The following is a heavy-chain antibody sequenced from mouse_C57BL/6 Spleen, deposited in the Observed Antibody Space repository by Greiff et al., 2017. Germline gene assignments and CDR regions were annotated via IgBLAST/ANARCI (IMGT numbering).Heavy chain of an antibody. CDR1: GFSFNTYA. CDR3: VRHYSNAPYYYAMDY. D-gene: IGHD2-5*01. Sequence: EVMLVASGGGLVQPKGSLKLSCAASGFSFNTYAMNWVRQAPGKGLEWVARIRSKSNNYATYYADSVKDRFTISRYDSESMLYLQMNNLKTEDTAMYYCVRHYSNAPYYYAMDYWGQGTSVTVSS. CDR2: IRSKSNNYAT. J-gene: IGHJ4*01. V-gene: IGHV10-1*01.